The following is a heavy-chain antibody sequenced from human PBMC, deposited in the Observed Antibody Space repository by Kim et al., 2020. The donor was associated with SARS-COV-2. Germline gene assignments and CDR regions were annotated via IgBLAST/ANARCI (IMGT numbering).Heavy chain of an antibody. V-gene: IGHV3-11*03. D-gene: IGHD6-6*01. Sequence: GGSLRLSCAASGFTFSDHYMSWIRQAPGKGLEWVSYISSSSYTNYADSVKGRFTISRDNAKNSLYLQMNSLRAEDTAVYYCATSSIAAPRKSDYGMDVWGQGTTVTVSS. CDR1: GFTFSDHY. CDR2: ISSSSYT. CDR3: ATSSIAAPRKSDYGMDV. J-gene: IGHJ6*02.